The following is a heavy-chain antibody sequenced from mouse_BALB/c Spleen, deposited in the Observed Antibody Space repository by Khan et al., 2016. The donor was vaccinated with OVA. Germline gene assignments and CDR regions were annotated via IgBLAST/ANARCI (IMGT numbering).Heavy chain of an antibody. Sequence: QVQLKQSGAELVRPGTSVKVSCKASGYAFTNYLIEWIKQRPGQGLEWIGVINPGSGGTNYNEKFKGKATLTADKSSSTAYMQLSSLTSDYSAVYFCARKNQAYYGNYYTMDYWGQGTSVTVSS. V-gene: IGHV1-54*01. J-gene: IGHJ4*01. CDR1: GYAFTNYL. CDR3: ARKNQAYYGNYYTMDY. D-gene: IGHD2-10*01. CDR2: INPGSGGT.